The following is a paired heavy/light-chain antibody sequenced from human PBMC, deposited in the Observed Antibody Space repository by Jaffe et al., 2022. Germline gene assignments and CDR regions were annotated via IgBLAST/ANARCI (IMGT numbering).Light chain of an antibody. V-gene: IGKV1-12*01. Sequence: DIQMTQSPSSVSASVGDRVTITCRASQGISSWLAWYQQKPGKAPKLLIYAASSLQSGVPSRFSGSGSGTEFTLTISSLQPEDFATYYCQQANSFPLTFGGGTKVEIK. CDR1: QGISSW. J-gene: IGKJ4*01. CDR3: QQANSFPLT. CDR2: AAS.
Heavy chain of an antibody. Sequence: EVQLLESGGGLVQPGGSLRLSCAASGFTFSSHSMSWVRQAPGKGLEWVSAISSRSDSTYYADSVKGRFTISRDNSKNTLYLQMNSLRAEDTAVYYCVKVRYCSGRTCYDWFDPWGQGTLVTVSS. J-gene: IGHJ5*02. CDR2: ISSRSDST. CDR3: VKVRYCSGRTCYDWFDP. CDR1: GFTFSSHS. D-gene: IGHD2-15*01. V-gene: IGHV3-23*01.